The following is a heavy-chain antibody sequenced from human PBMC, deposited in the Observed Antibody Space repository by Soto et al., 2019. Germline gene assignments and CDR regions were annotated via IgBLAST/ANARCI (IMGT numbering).Heavy chain of an antibody. V-gene: IGHV4-61*01. CDR1: GGSVSSGSYY. CDR2: IYYSGST. J-gene: IGHJ6*02. D-gene: IGHD6-13*01. Sequence: ASETLSLTCTVSGGSVSSGSYYWSWIRQPPGKGLEWIGYIYYSGSTNYNPSLKSRVTISVDTSRNQFSLKLSSVTAADTAVYYCARFGGSSSWYGVGYYYYGMDVWGQGTTVTVSS. CDR3: ARFGGSSSWYGVGYYYYGMDV.